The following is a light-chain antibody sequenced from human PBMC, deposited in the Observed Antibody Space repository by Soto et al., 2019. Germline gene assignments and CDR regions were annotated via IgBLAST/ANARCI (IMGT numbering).Light chain of an antibody. J-gene: IGLJ1*01. CDR2: DVS. CDR1: SSDVGGYNY. V-gene: IGLV2-14*01. Sequence: TLTVPGSMGGSAGQPITISRTGTSSDVGGYNYVSWYQQHPGKAPKLMIYDVSNRPSGVSNRFSGSKSGNTASLTISGLQAEDEADYYRSSYTRSSTRCVYGIGSKVTVL. CDR3: SSYTRSSTRCV.